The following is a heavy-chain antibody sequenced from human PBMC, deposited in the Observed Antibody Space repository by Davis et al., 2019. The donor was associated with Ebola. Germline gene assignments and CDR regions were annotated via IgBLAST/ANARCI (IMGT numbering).Heavy chain of an antibody. D-gene: IGHD6-6*01. J-gene: IGHJ6*02. CDR3: ARDGRAARVNGMDV. CDR2: INPSGGST. CDR1: RYTFTSHY. V-gene: IGHV1-46*01. Sequence: AASVTVSCKASRYTFTSHYMHCVRQAPRQGLEWMGIINPSGGSTSYAQKFQGRVTMTRDTSTSTVYMELSSLRSEDTAVYYCARDGRAARVNGMDVWGQGTTVTVSS.